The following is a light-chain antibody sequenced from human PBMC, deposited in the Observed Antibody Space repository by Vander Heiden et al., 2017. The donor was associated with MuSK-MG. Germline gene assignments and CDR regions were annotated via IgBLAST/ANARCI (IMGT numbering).Light chain of an antibody. Sequence: EMVFTQSPGPLSSSPGESATPSCRAGQTVSGSYLAWYQQRPGQAPRLLIYGASSRATGIPDRFSGSGSGTDFTLTISRLEPEDFAVYYCQQDDRTPWAFGQGTKVEIK. CDR3: QQDDRTPWA. J-gene: IGKJ1*01. CDR1: QTVSGSY. CDR2: GAS. V-gene: IGKV3-20*01.